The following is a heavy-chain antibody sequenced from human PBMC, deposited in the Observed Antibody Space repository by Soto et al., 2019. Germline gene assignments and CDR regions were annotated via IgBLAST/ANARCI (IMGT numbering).Heavy chain of an antibody. D-gene: IGHD1-26*01. CDR1: GGTFSSYS. J-gene: IGHJ5*02. V-gene: IGHV1-69*01. Sequence: SVKVSCKAAGGTFSSYSMSWVREAPGQGLEWMGWIIPIFGTANYAQKFQGRVTITADESTSTAYMELSSLRSEDTAVYYCARVPRSGSYYGNWFVPWGQGTLVTVSS. CDR3: ARVPRSGSYYGNWFVP. CDR2: IIPIFGTA.